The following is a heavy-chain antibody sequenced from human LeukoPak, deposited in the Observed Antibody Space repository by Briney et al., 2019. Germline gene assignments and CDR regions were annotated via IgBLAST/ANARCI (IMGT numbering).Heavy chain of an antibody. CDR1: GYSFTSYW. D-gene: IGHD2-15*01. CDR2: IYPGDSDT. Sequence: GECLKISCKGSGYSFTSYWIGWVRQMPGKGLEWMGIIYPGDSDTRYSPSFQGQVTISADKSISTAYLQWSSLKASDTAMYYCAARPYAAKVAFDIWGQGTMVTVSS. CDR3: AARPYAAKVAFDI. J-gene: IGHJ3*02. V-gene: IGHV5-51*01.